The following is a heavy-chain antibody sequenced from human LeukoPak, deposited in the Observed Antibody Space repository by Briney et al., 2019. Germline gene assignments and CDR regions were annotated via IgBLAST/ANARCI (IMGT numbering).Heavy chain of an antibody. J-gene: IGHJ3*02. CDR3: ARHFNGQWELLENAFDI. CDR1: GYSISSGYY. V-gene: IGHV4-38-2*01. CDR2: IYHSGST. Sequence: SETLSLTCAVSGYSISSGYYWGWIRQPPGKGLEWIGSIYHSGSTYYNPSHKSRVTISVDTSKNQFSLKLSSVTAADTAVYYCARHFNGQWELLENAFDIWGQGTMVTVSS. D-gene: IGHD1-26*01.